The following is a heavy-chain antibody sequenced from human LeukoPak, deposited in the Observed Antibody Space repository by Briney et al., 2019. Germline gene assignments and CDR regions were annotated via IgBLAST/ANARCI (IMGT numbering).Heavy chain of an antibody. D-gene: IGHD4-17*01. CDR2: ISWDGGST. J-gene: IGHJ6*03. CDR3: ARENYGDTSPDYYYYYMDV. CDR1: GFTFDDYA. V-gene: IGHV3-43D*03. Sequence: GGSLRLSCAASGFTFDDYAMHWVRQAPGKGLEWVSLISWDGGSTYYADSVKGRFTISRDNSKNSLYLQMNSLRAEDTALYYCARENYGDTSPDYYYYYMDVRGKGTTVTVSS.